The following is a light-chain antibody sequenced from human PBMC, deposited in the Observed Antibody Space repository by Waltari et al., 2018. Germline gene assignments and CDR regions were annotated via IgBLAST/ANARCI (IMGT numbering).Light chain of an antibody. CDR1: SSDAGSYNL. CDR2: EFT. Sequence: QSALTQPASVSGSPGQSITISCTGTSSDAGSYNLVSWYQHHPGEAPKLMIYEFTQRPSGVSNRFSGSKSGNTASLTSSGLQADDEADYYCCSNAGSSTLEFGGGTKLTVL. J-gene: IGLJ2*01. V-gene: IGLV2-23*02. CDR3: CSNAGSSTLE.